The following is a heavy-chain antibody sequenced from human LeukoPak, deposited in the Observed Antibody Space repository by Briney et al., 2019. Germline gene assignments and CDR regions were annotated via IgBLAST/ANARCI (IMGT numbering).Heavy chain of an antibody. CDR1: GGSISSSSYY. CDR3: ARHGEGYCSGGSCYSDYYYYMDV. J-gene: IGHJ6*03. V-gene: IGHV4-39*01. CDR2: IYYSGST. D-gene: IGHD2-15*01. Sequence: SETLPLTCTASGGSISSSSYYWGWIRQPPGKGLEWIGSIYYSGSTYYNPSLKSRVTISVDTSKNQFSLKLTSVTAADTAVYYCARHGEGYCSGGSCYSDYYYYMDVWGKGTTVTVSS.